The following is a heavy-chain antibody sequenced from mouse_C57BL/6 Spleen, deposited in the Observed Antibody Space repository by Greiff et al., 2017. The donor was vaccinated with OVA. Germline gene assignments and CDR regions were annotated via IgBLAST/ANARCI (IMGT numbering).Heavy chain of an antibody. J-gene: IGHJ2*01. CDR2: IDPSDSYT. CDR1: GYTFTSYW. CDR3: TRLIGLYDYDCFDY. Sequence: VQLQQSGAELVMPGASVKLSCKASGYTFTSYWMHWVKQRPGQGLEWIGEIDPSDSYTNYNQKFKGKSTLTVDKSSSTAYMQLSSLTSEDSAVYYCTRLIGLYDYDCFDYWGQGTTLTVSS. D-gene: IGHD2-4*01. V-gene: IGHV1-69*01.